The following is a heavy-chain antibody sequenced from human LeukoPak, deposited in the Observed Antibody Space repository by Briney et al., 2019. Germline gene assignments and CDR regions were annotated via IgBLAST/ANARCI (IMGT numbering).Heavy chain of an antibody. J-gene: IGHJ4*02. CDR1: GFTFSSYA. Sequence: PGGSPRLPCAASGFTFSSYAMSWVRQAPGKGLEWVSAVSGSGGGTYYPDSVKGRFAISRDNSKNTLYLQMNSLRAEDTAVYYCATDPFWSGYPSWGQGTLVTVSS. D-gene: IGHD3-3*01. V-gene: IGHV3-23*01. CDR3: ATDPFWSGYPS. CDR2: VSGSGGGT.